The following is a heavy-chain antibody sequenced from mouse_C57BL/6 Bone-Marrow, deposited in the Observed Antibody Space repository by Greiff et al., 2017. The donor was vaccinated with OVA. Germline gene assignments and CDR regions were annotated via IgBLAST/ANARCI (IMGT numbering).Heavy chain of an antibody. CDR2: ISSGGDYI. Sequence: EVKLMESGEGLVKPGGSLKLSCAASGFTFSSYAMSWVRQTPEKRLEWVAYISSGGDYIYYADTVKGRFTISRDNARNTLYLQMSSLKSEDTAMYYCTRDYYGSSYFDYWGQGTTLTVSS. CDR3: TRDYYGSSYFDY. D-gene: IGHD1-1*01. J-gene: IGHJ2*01. CDR1: GFTFSSYA. V-gene: IGHV5-9-1*02.